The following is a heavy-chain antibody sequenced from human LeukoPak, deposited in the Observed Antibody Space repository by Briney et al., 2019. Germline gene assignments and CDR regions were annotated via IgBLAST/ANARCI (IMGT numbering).Heavy chain of an antibody. CDR1: GGFFNDFY. V-gene: IGHV4-34*01. D-gene: IGHD1-1*01. Sequence: SETLSLTRAVYGGFFNDFYWSWIRQTPGKGLEWIGEINNSGIANYNPSLRSQFIISVEASKNQFSLKLSSVTAADTALYYCARGGTTGPHMYGLDVWGQGTTVTVSS. J-gene: IGHJ6*02. CDR3: ARGGTTGPHMYGLDV. CDR2: INNSGIA.